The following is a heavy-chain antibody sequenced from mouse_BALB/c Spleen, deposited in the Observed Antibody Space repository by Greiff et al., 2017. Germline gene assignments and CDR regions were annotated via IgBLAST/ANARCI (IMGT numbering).Heavy chain of an antibody. Sequence: EVKVVESGGGLVQPGGSLKLSCAASGFTFSSYTMSWVRQTPEKRLEWVAYISNGGGSTYYPDTVKGRFTNSRDNAKNTLYLQMSSLKSEDTAMYYCARLLYGSSYYWYFDVWGAGTTVTVSS. J-gene: IGHJ1*01. D-gene: IGHD1-1*01. CDR1: GFTFSSYT. CDR3: ARLLYGSSYYWYFDV. CDR2: ISNGGGST. V-gene: IGHV5-12-2*01.